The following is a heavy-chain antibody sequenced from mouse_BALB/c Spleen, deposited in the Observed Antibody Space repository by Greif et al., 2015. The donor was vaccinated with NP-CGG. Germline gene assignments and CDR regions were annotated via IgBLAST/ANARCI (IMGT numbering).Heavy chain of an antibody. V-gene: IGHV5-6*01. CDR3: ASLNWDQGAAFDY. J-gene: IGHJ2*01. D-gene: IGHD4-1*01. Sequence: EVKLVESGGDLVKPGGSLKLSCAASGFTFSSYGMSWVRQTPDKRLEWVATISSGGSYTYYPDSVKGRFTISRDNAKNTLYLQMSSLKSEDTAMYYCASLNWDQGAAFDYWGQGTTLTVSS. CDR1: GFTFSSYG. CDR2: ISSGGSYT.